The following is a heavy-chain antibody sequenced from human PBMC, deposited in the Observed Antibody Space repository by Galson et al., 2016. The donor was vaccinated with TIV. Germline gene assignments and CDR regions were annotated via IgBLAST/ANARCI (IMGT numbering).Heavy chain of an antibody. D-gene: IGHD3-10*01. J-gene: IGHJ3*01. CDR1: GYSFTGYF. Sequence: SVKVSCKASGYSFTGYFMHWVRQAPGQGLEWMGWINPKTGATTYAREFQGRITMTRDTSASTVYMDLNRLQSDDTAVYYCARSDSYYKYALDVWGQGTTVTVSS. CDR2: INPKTGAT. V-gene: IGHV1-2*02. CDR3: ARSDSYYKYALDV.